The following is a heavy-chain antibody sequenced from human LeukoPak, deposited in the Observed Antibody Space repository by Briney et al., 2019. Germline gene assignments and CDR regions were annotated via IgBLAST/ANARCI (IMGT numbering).Heavy chain of an antibody. V-gene: IGHV3-74*01. D-gene: IGHD1-1*01. CDR1: GFTISGFW. CDR3: IREVQVRASASLGL. Sequence: GRSLRLSCAASGFTISGFWMHWVRQVPGEGPVWVARMNSAGTTINYADSVKGRFTISRDNVRNTLHLQMNNLSLEDTAVYFCIREVQVRASASLGLWGRGTLVTVS. CDR2: MNSAGTTI. J-gene: IGHJ4*01.